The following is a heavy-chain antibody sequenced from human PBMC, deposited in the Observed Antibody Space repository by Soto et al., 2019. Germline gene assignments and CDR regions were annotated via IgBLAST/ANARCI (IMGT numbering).Heavy chain of an antibody. CDR2: ISYDGSIK. CDR1: GFTFSSYD. J-gene: IGHJ6*02. D-gene: IGHD2-2*01. CDR3: AKAVGCRSTSCYAEGLDYYYYFGMDF. Sequence: QVQLVESGGGVVQPGRSLRLSCAASGFTFSSYDMHWVRQAPGKGLEWVAVISYDGSIKYYADSVKGRFTISRDNSKNTLYLQMNSLRAEDTAVYYCAKAVGCRSTSCYAEGLDYYYYFGMDFWGQRTPVTVSS. V-gene: IGHV3-30*18.